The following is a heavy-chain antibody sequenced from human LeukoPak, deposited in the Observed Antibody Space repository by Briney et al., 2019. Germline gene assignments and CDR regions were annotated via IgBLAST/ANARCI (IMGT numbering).Heavy chain of an antibody. Sequence: ASVKFSCKASGYTFTGYYMHWVRQAPGQGLEWIGWINPNSGGTNYAQKFQGRVTMTRDTSISTAYMELSRLRSDDTAVYYCARDSVPHVEWFDPWGQGTLVTVSS. CDR1: GYTFTGYY. J-gene: IGHJ5*02. D-gene: IGHD2-2*01. CDR2: INPNSGGT. V-gene: IGHV1-2*02. CDR3: ARDSVPHVEWFDP.